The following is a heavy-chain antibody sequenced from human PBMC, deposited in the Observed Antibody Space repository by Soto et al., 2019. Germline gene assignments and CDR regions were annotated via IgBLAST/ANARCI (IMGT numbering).Heavy chain of an antibody. CDR3: AREVTYGGGSFSLGL. CDR1: GYFFTSYY. CDR2: INPNNGGT. V-gene: IGHV1-2*02. Sequence: ASVKVSCKTSGYFFTSYYIHWVRQAPGQGREWMGWINPNNGGTNSAQKFQGRVTMTSDTSINTAYMEITSLRSDDTALYYCAREVTYGGGSFSLGLWGQGTLVTVSS. J-gene: IGHJ4*02. D-gene: IGHD3-10*01.